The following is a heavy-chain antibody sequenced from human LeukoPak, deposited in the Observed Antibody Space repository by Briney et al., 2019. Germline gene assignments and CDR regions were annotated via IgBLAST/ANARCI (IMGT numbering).Heavy chain of an antibody. D-gene: IGHD3-3*01. J-gene: IGHJ4*02. CDR3: AKGNVDDFWSGYYKGMFLYLDY. CDR2: ISWNSGSI. CDR1: GFTFDDYA. V-gene: IGHV3-9*01. Sequence: GGSLRLSCAASGFTFDDYAMHWVRQAPGKGLEWVSGISWNSGSIGYADSVKGRFTISRDNAKNSLYLQMNSLRAEDTALYYCAKGNVDDFWSGYYKGMFLYLDYWGQGTLVTVSS.